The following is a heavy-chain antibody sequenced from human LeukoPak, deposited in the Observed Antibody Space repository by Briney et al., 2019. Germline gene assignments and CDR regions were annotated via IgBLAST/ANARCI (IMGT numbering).Heavy chain of an antibody. V-gene: IGHV3-43*02. J-gene: IGHJ4*02. CDR2: ISGDGGST. CDR3: AKDNKRGSGYFDY. CDR1: RFTFDDYA. Sequence: GGSLRLSCAAPRFTFDDYAVHGDRQAPAKGLKWVSLISGDGGSTYYADSVKGRFTISRDNSKKSLYLQMNSLRTEDTALYYCAKDNKRGSGYFDYWGQGTLVTVSS. D-gene: IGHD6-19*01.